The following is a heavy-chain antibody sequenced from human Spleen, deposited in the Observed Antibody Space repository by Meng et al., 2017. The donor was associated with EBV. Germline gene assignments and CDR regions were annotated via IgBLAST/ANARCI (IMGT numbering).Heavy chain of an antibody. CDR3: AHRQWDRANGDFLGH. CDR2: IFWNDEK. D-gene: IGHD4-17*01. Sequence: QIHMNEPGPKTVKPPQTLTLTCTFSGFSLTTTSVGVGWIRQPPGKALEWLALIFWNDEKRYRPSLKSRLTIAKDTSRNQVVLIMTNVDPVDTATYYCAHRQWDRANGDFLGHWGQGTLVTVSS. J-gene: IGHJ5*02. V-gene: IGHV2-5*01. CDR1: GFSLTTTSVG.